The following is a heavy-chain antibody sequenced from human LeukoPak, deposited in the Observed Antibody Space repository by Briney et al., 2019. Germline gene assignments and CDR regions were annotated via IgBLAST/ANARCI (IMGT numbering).Heavy chain of an antibody. V-gene: IGHV3-74*01. Sequence: GGSLRLSCAASGFTFSTYWMHWVRHAPGKGLVWVSRINTDGRGTSYADSVKGRFTVSRDNAKSTLYLQMNSLRAEDTAVYYCAGELGSGYWGQGTLVTVSS. CDR2: INTDGRGT. J-gene: IGHJ4*02. D-gene: IGHD7-27*01. CDR1: GFTFSTYW. CDR3: AGELGSGY.